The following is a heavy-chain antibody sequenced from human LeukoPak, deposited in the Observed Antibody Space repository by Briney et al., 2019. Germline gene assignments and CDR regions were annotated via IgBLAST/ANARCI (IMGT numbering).Heavy chain of an antibody. CDR3: ASAASPRGHDAFDI. V-gene: IGHV4-59*01. CDR1: GGSISSYY. Sequence: PSETLSLTCTGSGGSISSYYWSWIRQPPGKGLEWIGYIYYSGSTNYNPSLKSRVTISVDTSKNQFSLKLSSVTAADTAVYYCASAASPRGHDAFDIWGQGTMVTVSS. CDR2: IYYSGST. D-gene: IGHD6-25*01. J-gene: IGHJ3*02.